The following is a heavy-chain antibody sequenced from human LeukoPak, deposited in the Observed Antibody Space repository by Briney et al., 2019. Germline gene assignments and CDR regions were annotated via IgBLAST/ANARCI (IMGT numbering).Heavy chain of an antibody. J-gene: IGHJ4*02. D-gene: IGHD2-21*02. CDR2: IYYSGST. V-gene: IGHV4-59*08. CDR3: ARITISWGDPGLRYFDY. Sequence: SETLSLTCTVSGGSISSYYWSWIRQPPGKGLEWIGYIYYSGSTNYNPSLKSRVTISVDTSKNQFSLKLSSVTAADTAVYYCARITISWGDPGLRYFDYWGQGTLVTVSS. CDR1: GGSISSYY.